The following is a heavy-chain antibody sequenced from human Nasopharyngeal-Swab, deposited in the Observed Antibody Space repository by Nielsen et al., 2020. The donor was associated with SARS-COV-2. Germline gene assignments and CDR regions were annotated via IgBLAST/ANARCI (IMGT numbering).Heavy chain of an antibody. CDR3: ARDSYYYDSSGMGPCAFDI. CDR1: GFTFSSYW. Sequence: GESLQISCAASGFTFSSYWMHWVRQAPGKGLVWVSRINSDGSSTSYADSVKGRFTISRDNAKNTLYLQMNSLRAEDTAVYYCARDSYYYDSSGMGPCAFDIWGQGTMVTVSS. CDR2: INSDGSST. J-gene: IGHJ3*02. V-gene: IGHV3-74*01. D-gene: IGHD3-22*01.